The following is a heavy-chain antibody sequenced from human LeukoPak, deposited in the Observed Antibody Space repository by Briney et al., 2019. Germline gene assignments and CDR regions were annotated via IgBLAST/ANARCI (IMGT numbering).Heavy chain of an antibody. CDR1: GFTFSSYA. CDR3: ARDGRYCSSTSCYFDY. V-gene: IGHV3-23*01. D-gene: IGHD2-2*01. J-gene: IGHJ4*02. CDR2: ISGSGGST. Sequence: PGGSLRLSCAASGFTFSSYAMSWVRQAPGKGLEWVSAISGSGGSTYYADSVKGRFTISRDNSKNSLYLQMNSLRAEDTAVYYCARDGRYCSSTSCYFDYWGQGTLVTVSS.